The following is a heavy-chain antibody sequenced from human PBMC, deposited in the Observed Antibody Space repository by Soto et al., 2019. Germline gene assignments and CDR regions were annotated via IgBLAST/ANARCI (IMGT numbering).Heavy chain of an antibody. V-gene: IGHV3-73*02. CDR1: GFTFSGSA. J-gene: IGHJ4*02. Sequence: EVQLVESGGGLVQPGGSLKLSCAASGFTFSGSAMHWVRQASGKGLEWVGRIRSKANSYATAYAASVKGRFTISRDDSKNTAYLQMNSLKTEDTAVYYCTYPGEWELQHYFDYWGQGTLVTVSS. CDR2: IRSKANSYAT. CDR3: TYPGEWELQHYFDY. D-gene: IGHD1-26*01.